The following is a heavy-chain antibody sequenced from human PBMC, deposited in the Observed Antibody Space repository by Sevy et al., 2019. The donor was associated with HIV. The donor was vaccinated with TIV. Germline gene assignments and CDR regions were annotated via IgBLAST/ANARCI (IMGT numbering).Heavy chain of an antibody. CDR1: GFMFSNYW. D-gene: IGHD2-15*01. V-gene: IGHV3-7*01. Sequence: GGSLRLSCAASGFMFSNYWMSWVRQAPGKGLEWVANIKQDGSEKYYVDSVKGRFSISRDNAKKSLYLQMNSLRADDTAVYYCAVDVVVNDVAFDYWGQGTLVTVSS. J-gene: IGHJ4*02. CDR3: AVDVVVNDVAFDY. CDR2: IKQDGSEK.